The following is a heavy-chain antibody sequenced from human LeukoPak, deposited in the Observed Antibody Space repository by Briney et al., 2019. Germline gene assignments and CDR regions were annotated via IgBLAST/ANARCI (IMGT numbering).Heavy chain of an antibody. Sequence: SETLSLTCTVSGGSISSYYWSWIRQPPGKGLEWIGYIYYSGSTNYNPSLKSRVTISVDTSKNQFSLKLSSVTAADTAVYYCAASGWYVPTFDYWGQGTLVTVSS. J-gene: IGHJ4*02. D-gene: IGHD6-19*01. V-gene: IGHV4-59*12. CDR2: IYYSGST. CDR1: GGSISSYY. CDR3: AASGWYVPTFDY.